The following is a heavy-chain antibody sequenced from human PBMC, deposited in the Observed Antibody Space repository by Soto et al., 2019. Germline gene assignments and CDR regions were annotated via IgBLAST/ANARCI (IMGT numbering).Heavy chain of an antibody. Sequence: GESLKISCKGSGYSFTSYWIGWVRQVPGKGLEWMGIIYPGDSDTRYSPSFQGQVTISADKSISPAYLRWSSLKASDSAMYYCARAHYYDSCCYFQLAPFYYWGQGTLVTVSS. V-gene: IGHV5-51*01. J-gene: IGHJ4*02. CDR3: ARAHYYDSCCYFQLAPFYY. CDR1: GYSFTSYW. CDR2: IYPGDSDT. D-gene: IGHD3-22*01.